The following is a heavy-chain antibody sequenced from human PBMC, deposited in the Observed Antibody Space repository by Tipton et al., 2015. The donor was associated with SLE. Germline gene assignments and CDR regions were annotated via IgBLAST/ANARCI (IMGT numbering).Heavy chain of an antibody. J-gene: IGHJ3*02. D-gene: IGHD6-6*01. CDR2: IYTSGST. Sequence: TLSLTCTVSGGSISSGSYYWSWIRQPAGKGLEWIGRIYTSGSTNYNPSLKGRVTISVDTSKNQFSLKLTSMTAADTAVYYCARDRSSLNDAFDIWGPGTLVTVSS. CDR1: GGSISSGSYY. V-gene: IGHV4-61*02. CDR3: ARDRSSLNDAFDI.